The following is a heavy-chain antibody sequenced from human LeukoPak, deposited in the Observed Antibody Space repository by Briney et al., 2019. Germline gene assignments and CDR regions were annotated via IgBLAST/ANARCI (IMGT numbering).Heavy chain of an antibody. Sequence: ASVKVSCKGSGYTFTSYGISWVRQAPGQGPEWMGWISAYNGNTNYAQKLQGRVTMTTDTSTSTAYMELRSLRSDDTAVYYCARSSGGYYYDSSGFLDYWGQGTLVTVSS. V-gene: IGHV1-18*01. J-gene: IGHJ4*02. D-gene: IGHD3-22*01. CDR3: ARSSGGYYYDSSGFLDY. CDR2: ISAYNGNT. CDR1: GYTFTSYG.